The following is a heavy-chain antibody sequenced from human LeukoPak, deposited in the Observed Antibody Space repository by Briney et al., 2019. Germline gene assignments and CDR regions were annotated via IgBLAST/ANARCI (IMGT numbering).Heavy chain of an antibody. D-gene: IGHD6-13*01. CDR2: IYYSGST. Sequence: RSSETLSLTCAVYGGSFSGYYWSWIRQPPGKGLEWIGYIYYSGSTNYNPSLKSRVTISVDTSKNQFSLKLSSVTAADTAVYYCARTPMAADYDYWGQGTLVTVSS. J-gene: IGHJ4*02. CDR3: ARTPMAADYDY. CDR1: GGSFSGYY. V-gene: IGHV4-59*01.